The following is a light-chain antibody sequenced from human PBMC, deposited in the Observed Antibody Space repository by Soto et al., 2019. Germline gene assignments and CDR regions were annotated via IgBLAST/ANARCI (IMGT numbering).Light chain of an antibody. J-gene: IGKJ1*01. V-gene: IGKV3-15*01. CDR1: QGVSRK. CDR3: QQYNNWPQT. Sequence: DIVMTQSPATLSLAPGERVTFSCRASQGVSRKLAWYQHKPGQAPRLLISGASTRATDVPARFSGSGSGTEFTLTISSLQSEDFAEYHCQQYNNWPQTFGQGTKVDIK. CDR2: GAS.